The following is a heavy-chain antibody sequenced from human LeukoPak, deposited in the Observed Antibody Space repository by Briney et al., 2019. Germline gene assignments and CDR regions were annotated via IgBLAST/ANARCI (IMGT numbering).Heavy chain of an antibody. V-gene: IGHV4-34*01. CDR1: GGSFSGFY. Sequence: PSETLSLTCAVYGGSFSGFYWSWIRQPPGKGLEWIGEINHSGRTNYNPSLKSRVTISVDTSKNQFSLKLSSVTAADTAVYYCARHRSSSRWVGGAFDIWGQGTMVTVSS. J-gene: IGHJ3*02. CDR2: INHSGRT. D-gene: IGHD6-13*01. CDR3: ARHRSSSRWVGGAFDI.